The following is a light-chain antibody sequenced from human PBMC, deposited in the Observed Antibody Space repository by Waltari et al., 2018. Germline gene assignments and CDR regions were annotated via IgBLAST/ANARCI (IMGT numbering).Light chain of an antibody. CDR1: SGSVSTSNY. J-gene: IGLJ6*01. Sequence: TVLTQEPSLSVSPGGTVTLTCGLSSGSVSTSNYPSWYQQTPGQAPRTLIYNTKPRPSWVPGRFSGSILGSKAALTITGAQADDESDYYCMLSMGSGIDVFGSGTKLTVL. CDR3: MLSMGSGIDV. V-gene: IGLV8-61*01. CDR2: NTK.